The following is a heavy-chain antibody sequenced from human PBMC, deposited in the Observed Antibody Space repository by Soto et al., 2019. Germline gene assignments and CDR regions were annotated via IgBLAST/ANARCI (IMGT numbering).Heavy chain of an antibody. Sequence: ASVKVSCKASGYTFTGYYMHWVRQASGQGLEWMGWINPNSCGTNYAQKFQDRVTMTRDTSISTAYMELSRLRSVDMAVYYSARDLGDTATIKDYGMDFWGQGIQVTVSS. CDR1: GYTFTGYY. CDR2: INPNSCGT. D-gene: IGHD5-18*01. J-gene: IGHJ6*02. CDR3: ARDLGDTATIKDYGMDF. V-gene: IGHV1-2*02.